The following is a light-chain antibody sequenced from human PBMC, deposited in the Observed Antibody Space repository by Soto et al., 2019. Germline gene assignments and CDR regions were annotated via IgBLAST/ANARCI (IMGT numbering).Light chain of an antibody. J-gene: IGLJ1*01. Sequence: QSVLTQPPSASGTPGQRVTISCSGSSSNIGCNTVNWYQQLPGTAPKLLIYSNNQRPSGVPDRFSGSKSGTSASLAISGLQSEDEADYYCAAWDDSLNGFYVFGAGTKVTVL. V-gene: IGLV1-44*01. CDR2: SNN. CDR3: AAWDDSLNGFYV. CDR1: SSNIGCNT.